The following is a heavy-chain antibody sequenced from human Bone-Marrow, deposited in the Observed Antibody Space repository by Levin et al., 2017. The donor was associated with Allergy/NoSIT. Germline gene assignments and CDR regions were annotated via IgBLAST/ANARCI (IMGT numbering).Heavy chain of an antibody. CDR3: ARSPYSSSWYDFDYYYYMDV. CDR1: GGTFSSYA. D-gene: IGHD6-13*01. J-gene: IGHJ6*03. V-gene: IGHV1-69*06. CDR2: IIPIFGTA. Sequence: ASVKVSCKASGGTFSSYAISWVRQAPGQGLEWMGGIIPIFGTANYAQKFQGRVTITADKSTSTAYMELSSLRSEDTAVYYCARSPYSSSWYDFDYYYYMDVWGKGTTVTVSS.